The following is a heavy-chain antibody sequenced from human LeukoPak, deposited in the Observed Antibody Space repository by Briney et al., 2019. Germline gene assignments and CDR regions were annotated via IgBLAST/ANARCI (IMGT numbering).Heavy chain of an antibody. V-gene: IGHV1-2*02. D-gene: IGHD6-6*01. Sequence: ASVRVSCKTSGYTFTDYYIHWMRQAPGQGLEWMGWINSNSGGTSYAQKFQGRVTLTRDTPTRTAFMELNRLTSDDTAVYYCARTSIAALRADFDYWGQGTVVTVSS. CDR2: INSNSGGT. CDR3: ARTSIAALRADFDY. J-gene: IGHJ4*02. CDR1: GYTFTDYY.